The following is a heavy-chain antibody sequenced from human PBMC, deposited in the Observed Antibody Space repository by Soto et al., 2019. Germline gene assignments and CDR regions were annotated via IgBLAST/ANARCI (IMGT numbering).Heavy chain of an antibody. CDR3: ARAGYNSSYHKWFGP. D-gene: IGHD6-6*01. V-gene: IGHV1-69*06. J-gene: IGHJ5*02. CDR1: GGTFSSYA. CDR2: ILTMYGTA. Sequence: QVHLVQSGAEVKKPGSSVRVSCKASGGTFSSYAISWVRHAPGQGLEWMGGILTMYGTANYAQNFHGRVTLIADTSTSRAYMKLSSLRSEDTAVYYCARAGYNSSYHKWFGPWGQGTLVTVSS.